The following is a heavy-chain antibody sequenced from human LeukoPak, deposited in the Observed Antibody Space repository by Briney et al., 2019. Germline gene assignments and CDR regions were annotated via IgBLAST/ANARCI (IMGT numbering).Heavy chain of an antibody. CDR3: ARGDSGYYPNWYFDL. J-gene: IGHJ2*01. Sequence: ASVKVSCKASGYTFTSYGISWVRQAPGQGLEWMGWISAYNGNTNYAQKLQGRVTMTTDTSTSTAYMELRSLRSDDTAVYYCARGDSGYYPNWYFDLWGRGTLVTVSS. D-gene: IGHD5-12*01. V-gene: IGHV1-18*01. CDR1: GYTFTSYG. CDR2: ISAYNGNT.